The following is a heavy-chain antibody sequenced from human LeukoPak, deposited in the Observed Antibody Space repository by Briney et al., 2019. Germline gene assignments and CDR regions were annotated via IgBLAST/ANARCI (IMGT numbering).Heavy chain of an antibody. CDR3: ARHEVDSRGGSRLFDY. Sequence: SETLSLTFTGCGGSISNYYWSWIRQPGGKGLAWIGYIYYSGSTNYNPSLKSRVTISANKSKNQSSLKLSSVTAADTAVYYCARHEVDSRGGSRLFDYWGQGTLVTVSS. V-gene: IGHV4-59*01. D-gene: IGHD6-13*01. CDR1: GGSISNYY. J-gene: IGHJ4*02. CDR2: IYYSGST.